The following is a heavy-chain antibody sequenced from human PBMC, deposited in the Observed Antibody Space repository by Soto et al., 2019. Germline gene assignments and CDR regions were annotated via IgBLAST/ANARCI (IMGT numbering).Heavy chain of an antibody. Sequence: EVQLVESGGGLVQPGGSLRLSCAASGFTFSSYEMNWVRQAPGKGLEWVSYISSSGSTIYYADSVKGRFTISRDNAKNSLYLQMNSLRAEDTAVYYCARFGSSAAFDIWGQGTMVTVSS. V-gene: IGHV3-48*03. CDR1: GFTFSSYE. CDR3: ARFGSSAAFDI. D-gene: IGHD2-2*01. CDR2: ISSSGSTI. J-gene: IGHJ3*02.